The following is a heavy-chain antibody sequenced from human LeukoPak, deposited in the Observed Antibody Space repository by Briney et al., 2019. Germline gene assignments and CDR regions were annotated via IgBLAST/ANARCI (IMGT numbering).Heavy chain of an antibody. CDR2: INPNSGGT. D-gene: IGHD3-3*01. V-gene: IGHV1-2*02. CDR3: ARGGGYDFWSGYPIDY. J-gene: IGHJ4*02. CDR1: GYTFTGYY. Sequence: ASVKVSCKASGYTFTGYYMHWVRQAPGQGLEWMGWINPNSGGTNYAQKFQGRVTITTDESTSTAYMELSSLRSEDTAVYYCARGGGYDFWSGYPIDYWGQGTLVTVSS.